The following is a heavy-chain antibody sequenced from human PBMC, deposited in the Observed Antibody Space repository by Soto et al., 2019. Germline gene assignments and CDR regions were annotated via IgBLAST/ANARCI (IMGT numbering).Heavy chain of an antibody. CDR1: GFTCSNYG. Sequence: QVLLVESGGGVVQPGRSLRLSCAGSGFTCSNYGLHWVRQAPGKGLDWVSVISFDGSHKYYADSVKGRFTISRDNSNNMLYLQMDSLTTEDTAVYYCAKDGAPRYCSRSSCHPAGAYWGQGTLVTVSS. CDR3: AKDGAPRYCSRSSCHPAGAY. J-gene: IGHJ4*02. D-gene: IGHD2-15*01. V-gene: IGHV3-30*18. CDR2: ISFDGSHK.